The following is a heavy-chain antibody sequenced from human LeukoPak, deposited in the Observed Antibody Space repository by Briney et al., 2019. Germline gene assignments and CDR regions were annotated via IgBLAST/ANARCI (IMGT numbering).Heavy chain of an antibody. J-gene: IGHJ4*02. Sequence: GGSLRLSCAASGFTSSSYWMSWVRQAPGKGLEWVAVISYDGSNKYYADSVKGRFTISRDNSKNTLYLQMNSLRAEDTAVYYCARDFRNGGSYPPAFDYWGQGTLVTVSS. D-gene: IGHD1-26*01. V-gene: IGHV3-30-3*01. CDR3: ARDFRNGGSYPPAFDY. CDR2: ISYDGSNK. CDR1: GFTSSSYW.